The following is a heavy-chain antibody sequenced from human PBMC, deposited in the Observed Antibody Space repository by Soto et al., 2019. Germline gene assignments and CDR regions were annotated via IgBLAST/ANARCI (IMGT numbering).Heavy chain of an antibody. Sequence: EVQLVESGGGLVQPGGSLRLSCAASGFTFSSYSMNWVRQAPGKGLEWVSYISSSSSTIYYADSVKGRFTISRDNAKNPLHLQINSLRDEDTAVYYCARDSTARLGIVDYWGQGTLVTVSS. CDR1: GFTFSSYS. CDR2: ISSSSSTI. CDR3: ARDSTARLGIVDY. D-gene: IGHD6-6*01. V-gene: IGHV3-48*02. J-gene: IGHJ4*02.